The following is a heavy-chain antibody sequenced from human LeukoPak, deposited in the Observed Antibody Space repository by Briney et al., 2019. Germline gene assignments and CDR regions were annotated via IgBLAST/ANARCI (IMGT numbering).Heavy chain of an antibody. CDR2: VYYTGTS. Sequence: SETLSLTCTVSGDSFSSHSWGWIRQPPGKGLEWIASVYYTGTSNYNPSLKSRVTISIDTSKNQFSLKLISVTAADTAVYYFPRYSNHVDYFDWWGQGTLVTVSS. CDR1: GDSFSSHS. V-gene: IGHV4-59*11. J-gene: IGHJ4*02. D-gene: IGHD4-11*01. CDR3: PRYSNHVDYFDW.